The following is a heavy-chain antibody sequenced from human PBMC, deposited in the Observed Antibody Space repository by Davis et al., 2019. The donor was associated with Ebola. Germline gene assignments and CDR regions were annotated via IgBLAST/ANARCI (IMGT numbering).Heavy chain of an antibody. D-gene: IGHD3-22*01. V-gene: IGHV1-2*04. Sequence: AASVKVSCKASGYTFTGYYMHWVRQAPGQGLEWMGWINPNSGGTNYAQKFQGWVTMTRDTSTSTLYMEVSSLRSEDTATYYCARDHPDSNGWWMDPWGQGTLVTVSS. CDR1: GYTFTGYY. CDR3: ARDHPDSNGWWMDP. J-gene: IGHJ5*02. CDR2: INPNSGGT.